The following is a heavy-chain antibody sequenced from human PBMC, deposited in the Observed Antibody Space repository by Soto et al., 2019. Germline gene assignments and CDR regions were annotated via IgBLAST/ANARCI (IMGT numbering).Heavy chain of an antibody. CDR2: IDYSGST. CDR3: ARRRTSYGMDV. V-gene: IGHV4-39*01. Sequence: QLQLQESGPGLVKPSETLSLTCAVSGGSISTYNYYWGWIRQPPGKGLEWIGSIDYSGSTYYNPSLKSRVTISVDASKNQFSLKVSSVTAADTAVYYCARRRTSYGMDVWGQGTTVTVSS. J-gene: IGHJ6*02. CDR1: GGSISTYNYY.